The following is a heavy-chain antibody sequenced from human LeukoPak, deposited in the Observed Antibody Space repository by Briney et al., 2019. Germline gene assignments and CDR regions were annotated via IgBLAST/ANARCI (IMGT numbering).Heavy chain of an antibody. CDR2: IIPIFGTA. Sequence: SVKVSCKASGGTFSSYAISWVRQAPGQGLEWMGGIIPIFGTANYAQKFQGRVTITTDESTSTAYMELNSLRAEDTAVYYCAKDSGGSFLVSEIDYWGQGTLVTVSS. D-gene: IGHD3-16*01. CDR1: GGTFSSYA. J-gene: IGHJ4*02. V-gene: IGHV1-69*05. CDR3: AKDSGGSFLVSEIDY.